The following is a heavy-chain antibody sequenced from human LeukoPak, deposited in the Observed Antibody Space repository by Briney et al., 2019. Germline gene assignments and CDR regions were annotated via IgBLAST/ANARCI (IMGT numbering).Heavy chain of an antibody. Sequence: SETLSLTCTVSGGSISGYYWSWIRQPPGKGLEWIGYIYTSVSTTYNPSLKSRVTISVDTSKNQFSVKLSSVTAADTAVYHCARQERYDFWSGFPYYMDVWGKGTTVTVSS. V-gene: IGHV4-4*09. CDR1: GGSISGYY. D-gene: IGHD3-3*01. CDR2: IYTSVST. J-gene: IGHJ6*03. CDR3: ARQERYDFWSGFPYYMDV.